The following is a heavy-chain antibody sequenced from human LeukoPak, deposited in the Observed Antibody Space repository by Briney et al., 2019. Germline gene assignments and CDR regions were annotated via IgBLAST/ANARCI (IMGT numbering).Heavy chain of an antibody. Sequence: SETLSLTCAVHGGSFSGYYWSSIRQPPGKGLEWIGEINHSGSTNYNPSLKSRVTISVDTSKNQFSLKLSSVTAADTAVYYCARTRRSVVVVAANVFHYYYYMDVWGKGTTVTVSS. CDR2: INHSGST. D-gene: IGHD2-15*01. CDR1: GGSFSGYY. CDR3: ARTRRSVVVVAANVFHYYYYMDV. J-gene: IGHJ6*03. V-gene: IGHV4-34*01.